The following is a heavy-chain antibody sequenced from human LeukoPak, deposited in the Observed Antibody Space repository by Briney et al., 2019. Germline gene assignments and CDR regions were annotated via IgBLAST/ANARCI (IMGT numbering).Heavy chain of an antibody. D-gene: IGHD3-22*01. CDR2: IKQDESEK. V-gene: IGHV3-7*01. Sequence: GGSLRLSCVASGFTFSSYWMSWVRQAPGKGLEWVANIKQDESEKYYVDSVKGRFTISRDNAKNSVYLQMDSLRDEDTAVYYCARSYYDSSGYYYEDYWGQGTLVTVSS. CDR1: GFTFSSYW. J-gene: IGHJ4*02. CDR3: ARSYYDSSGYYYEDY.